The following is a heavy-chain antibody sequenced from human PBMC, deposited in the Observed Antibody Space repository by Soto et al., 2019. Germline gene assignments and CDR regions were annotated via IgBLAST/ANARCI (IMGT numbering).Heavy chain of an antibody. D-gene: IGHD3-3*01. CDR2: IYWDDDI. V-gene: IGHV2-5*02. CDR3: ARSYYGFQGPPIRWVDP. J-gene: IGHJ5*02. CDR1: GFSLTSSGVG. Sequence: QITLKESGPTLVKPTQTLTVTCTFSGFSLTSSGVGVGWIRQPPGKALEWVALIYWDDDIRYSPSLKSRLTITKDTSKNQVVLKMTNMDPVDTATYSCARSYYGFQGPPIRWVDPWGQGILVTVSS.